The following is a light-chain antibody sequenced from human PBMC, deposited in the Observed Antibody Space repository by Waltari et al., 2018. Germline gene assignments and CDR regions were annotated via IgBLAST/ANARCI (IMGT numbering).Light chain of an antibody. CDR2: AVN. CDR3: CSYAGSYILV. Sequence: SALSQPRSVSGSPGXXXTISCXXXSXXXXXXXXXXGHQQHPGKAPKLMIDAVNKLPSGFPNRFSGSKSCNTASRTISGLQAEDEADFYCCSYAGSYILVFGGGTKLTVL. V-gene: IGLV2-11*01. J-gene: IGLJ2*01. CDR1: SXXXXXXXX.